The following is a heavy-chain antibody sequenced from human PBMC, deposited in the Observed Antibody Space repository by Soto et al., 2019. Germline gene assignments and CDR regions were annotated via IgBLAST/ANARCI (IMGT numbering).Heavy chain of an antibody. D-gene: IGHD1-26*01. CDR1: GFTFSAFA. Sequence: EVQLLESGGGLEQPGGSLRLSCAASGFTFSAFAMNWVRQAPGKGLECVSAITGSGGSTYYVDSVKGRFTISRDNSKNTLHLQMNSLRAEDSAVYYCAKLSGYDYYYYIDVWGKGTTVTVSS. CDR2: ITGSGGST. J-gene: IGHJ6*03. CDR3: AKLSGYDYYYYIDV. V-gene: IGHV3-23*01.